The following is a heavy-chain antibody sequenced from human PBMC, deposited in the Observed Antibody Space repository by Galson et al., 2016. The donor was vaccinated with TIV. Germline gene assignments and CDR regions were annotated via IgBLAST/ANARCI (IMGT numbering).Heavy chain of an antibody. V-gene: IGHV2-70*11. Sequence: PALVKPTQTLTLTCTFSGFSLTTPGMCVSWIRQPPGKALEWLARIDWEDDTYYSTSLKTRLTISKDTSKNQVVLKMTNLDPADTATYYRARRSGWSLEDWGRGTLVTVSS. CDR1: GFSLTTPGMC. J-gene: IGHJ4*02. CDR3: ARRSGWSLED. CDR2: IDWEDDT. D-gene: IGHD6-19*01.